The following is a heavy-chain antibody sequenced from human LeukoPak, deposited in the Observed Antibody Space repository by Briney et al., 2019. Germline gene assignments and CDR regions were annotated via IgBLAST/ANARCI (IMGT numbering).Heavy chain of an antibody. Sequence: PSETLSLTCTVSGGSISSYYWSWIRQPPGKGLEWIGYIYYSGSTNYNPSLKSRVTISVDTSKNQFSLKLSSVTAADTAVYYCARHDGAARPYYFDYWGQGTLVTVSS. CDR1: GGSISSYY. CDR2: IYYSGST. CDR3: ARHDGAARPYYFDY. J-gene: IGHJ4*02. V-gene: IGHV4-59*08. D-gene: IGHD6-6*01.